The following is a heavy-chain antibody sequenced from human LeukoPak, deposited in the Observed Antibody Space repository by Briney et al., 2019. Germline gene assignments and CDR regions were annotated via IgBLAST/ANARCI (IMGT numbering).Heavy chain of an antibody. CDR3: ARDEGYGGNNDAFDI. CDR1: GGTFSSYA. Sequence: SVKASCKASGGTFSSYAISWVRQAPGQGLEWMGGIIPIFGTANYAQKFQGRVTITADESTSTAYMELSSLRSEDTAVYYCARDEGYGGNNDAFDIWGQGTMVTVSS. V-gene: IGHV1-69*13. J-gene: IGHJ3*02. CDR2: IIPIFGTA. D-gene: IGHD4-23*01.